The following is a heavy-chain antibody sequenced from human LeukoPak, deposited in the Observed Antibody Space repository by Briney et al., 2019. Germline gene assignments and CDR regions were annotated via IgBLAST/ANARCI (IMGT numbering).Heavy chain of an antibody. CDR3: ARDRQFMITFGGVIATGHFDY. CDR2: IHPSGGST. D-gene: IGHD3-16*02. Sequence: GASVKVSCKASGYTFTSYYMHWVRQAPGQGLEWMGIIHPSGGSTSYAQKFQGRVTMTRDTSTSTVYMELSSLRSEDTAVYYCARDRQFMITFGGVIATGHFDYWGQGTLVTVSS. J-gene: IGHJ4*02. V-gene: IGHV1-46*01. CDR1: GYTFTSYY.